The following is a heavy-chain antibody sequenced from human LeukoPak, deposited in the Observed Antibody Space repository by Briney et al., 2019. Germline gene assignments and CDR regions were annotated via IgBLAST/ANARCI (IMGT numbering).Heavy chain of an antibody. Sequence: GGSLRLSCAASGFTFDNYGISWVRQAPGKGLEWVAVISYDGSNKYYADSVKGRFTISRDNSKNTLYLQMNSLRAEDTAVYYCAKDCSSTSCYGYWGQGTLVTVSS. CDR3: AKDCSSTSCYGY. CDR1: GFTFDNYG. V-gene: IGHV3-30*18. J-gene: IGHJ4*02. D-gene: IGHD2-2*01. CDR2: ISYDGSNK.